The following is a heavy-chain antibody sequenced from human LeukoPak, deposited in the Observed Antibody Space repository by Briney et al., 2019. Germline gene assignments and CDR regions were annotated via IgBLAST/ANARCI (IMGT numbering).Heavy chain of an antibody. CDR2: IYHSGST. V-gene: IGHV4-30-2*01. D-gene: IGHD5-12*01. CDR1: GGSISSGGYS. CDR3: ASSREGYSGYDLDY. J-gene: IGHJ4*02. Sequence: SQTLSLTCAVSGGSISSGGYSWGWIRQPPGKGLEWIGYIYHSGSTYYNPSLKSRVTISVDRSKNQFSLKLSSVTAADTAAYYCASSREGYSGYDLDYWGQGTLVTVSS.